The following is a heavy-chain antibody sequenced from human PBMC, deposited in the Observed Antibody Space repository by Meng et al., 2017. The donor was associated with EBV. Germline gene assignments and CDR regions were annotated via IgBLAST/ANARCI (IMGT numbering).Heavy chain of an antibody. D-gene: IGHD3-10*01. J-gene: IGHJ4*02. Sequence: QGQWVRAAAWGKEPGSSLKVSCKTSGGPFRYYASSWVRQAPGRGLEWLGGFLPRLGAPNYAQKFRGRVKITADESTSTHYMDLSSLRSEDTAIYYCASESGRGYTPDYWGQGTLVTVSS. V-gene: IGHV1-69*01. CDR3: ASESGRGYTPDY. CDR1: GGPFRYYA. CDR2: FLPRLGAP.